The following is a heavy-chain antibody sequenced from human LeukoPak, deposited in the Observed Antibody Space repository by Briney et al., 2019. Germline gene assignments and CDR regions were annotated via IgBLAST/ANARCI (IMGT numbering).Heavy chain of an antibody. CDR3: ARGVRQLLDY. D-gene: IGHD2-2*01. CDR2: IYYSGST. V-gene: IGHV4-31*03. Sequence: PSETLSLTCTVSGGSISSGGYYWSWIRQHPGKGLEWIGYIYYSGSTYYNPALKSRVTISVDPSKTQFSLKLSSVTAADTAVYYCARGVRQLLDYWGQGTLVTVSS. J-gene: IGHJ4*02. CDR1: GGSISSGGYY.